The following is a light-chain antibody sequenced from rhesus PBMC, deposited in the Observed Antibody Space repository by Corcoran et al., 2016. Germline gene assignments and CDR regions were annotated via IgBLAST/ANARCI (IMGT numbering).Light chain of an antibody. CDR3: QQGNSNPLT. CDR1: QGISSY. V-gene: IGKV1-32*02. Sequence: DIQMSQSPSSLSASVGDRVTITCRASQGISSYLNWYKQKPGKAPKLLIYYTNSLASGVPSRFSGRGLGTEFTLTISSLQPEDFATDYCQQGNSNPLTCGGGTRVELK. CDR2: YTN. J-gene: IGKJ4*01.